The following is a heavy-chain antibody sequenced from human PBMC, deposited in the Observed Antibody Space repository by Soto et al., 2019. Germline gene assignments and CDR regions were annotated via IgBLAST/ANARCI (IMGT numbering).Heavy chain of an antibody. CDR1: GCSISSGGYY. CDR3: ASTVGITGTRAFDY. V-gene: IGHV4-31*03. CDR2: IYYSGST. D-gene: IGHD1-7*01. J-gene: IGHJ4*02. Sequence: PSETLSLTCTVSGCSISSGGYYWSWIRQHPGKGLEWIGYIYYSGSTYYNPSLKSRVTISVDTSKNQFSLKLSSVTAADTAVYYCASTVGITGTRAFDYWGQGTLVTVSS.